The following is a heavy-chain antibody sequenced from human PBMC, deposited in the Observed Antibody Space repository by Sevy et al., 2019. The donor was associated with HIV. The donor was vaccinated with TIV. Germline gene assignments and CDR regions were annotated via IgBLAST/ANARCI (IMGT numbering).Heavy chain of an antibody. V-gene: IGHV3-23*01. CDR1: GFTFSSYA. Sequence: GGSLRLSCAASGFTFSSYAMNWVRQAPGKGLEWVSTISGSGGSTYYADSVKGRFTISRDNSKNTLYLQMNSLGAEDTAVYYCAKDTGTGDFFDYWGQGTLVTVSS. CDR2: ISGSGGST. J-gene: IGHJ4*02. CDR3: AKDTGTGDFFDY. D-gene: IGHD3-10*01.